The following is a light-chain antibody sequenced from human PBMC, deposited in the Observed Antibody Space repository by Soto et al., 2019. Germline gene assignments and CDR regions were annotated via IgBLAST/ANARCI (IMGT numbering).Light chain of an antibody. Sequence: VLTQSPATLSLSPGERAILSCRASQSVAGSLAWYQQKPGQAPRLLIYDISTRAAAIPARFSGSGSGTDFTLTVSGLEPEDFALYYCQQRSNRITFGQGTRLEIK. J-gene: IGKJ5*01. CDR1: QSVAGS. CDR2: DIS. CDR3: QQRSNRIT. V-gene: IGKV3-11*01.